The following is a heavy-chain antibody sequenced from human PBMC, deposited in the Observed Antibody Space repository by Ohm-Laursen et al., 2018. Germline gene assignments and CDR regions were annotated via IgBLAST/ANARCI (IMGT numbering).Heavy chain of an antibody. V-gene: IGHV3-53*01. Sequence: GSLRLSCTASGFTISNNYMNWVRQAPGKGLERVSLIYSGGDMFYADSVKGRFTISRDKSKNTLYLQMNSLRVEDTAMYFCARDVPGIVASRGGGWGQGTLVTVSS. D-gene: IGHD3-16*01. J-gene: IGHJ4*02. CDR3: ARDVPGIVASRGGG. CDR1: GFTISNNY. CDR2: IYSGGDM.